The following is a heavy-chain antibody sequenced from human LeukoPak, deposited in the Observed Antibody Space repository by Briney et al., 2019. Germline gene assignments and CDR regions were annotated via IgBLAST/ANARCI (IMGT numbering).Heavy chain of an antibody. Sequence: SVKVSCKASGYTFTSYGISWVRQAPGQGLEWMRCISAYNGNTNYAQKLQGRVTMTTDTSTSTAYMELRSLRSDDTAVYYCARGYCSSTSCFVWGWFDPWGQGTLVTVSS. CDR2: ISAYNGNT. CDR1: GYTFTSYG. V-gene: IGHV1-18*01. D-gene: IGHD2-2*01. CDR3: ARGYCSSTSCFVWGWFDP. J-gene: IGHJ5*02.